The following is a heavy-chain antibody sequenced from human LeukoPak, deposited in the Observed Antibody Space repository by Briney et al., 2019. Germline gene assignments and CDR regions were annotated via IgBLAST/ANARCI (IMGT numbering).Heavy chain of an antibody. Sequence: GGSLRLSCAASGFTFSSYAMHWVRQAPGKGLEWGAVISYDGSNKYYADSVKGRFTISRDNSKNTLYLQMNSLRAEDTAVYYCSRAVGGSYRRYDYWGQGTLVTVSS. CDR1: GFTFSSYA. D-gene: IGHD1-26*01. CDR3: SRAVGGSYRRYDY. CDR2: ISYDGSNK. J-gene: IGHJ4*02. V-gene: IGHV3-30-3*01.